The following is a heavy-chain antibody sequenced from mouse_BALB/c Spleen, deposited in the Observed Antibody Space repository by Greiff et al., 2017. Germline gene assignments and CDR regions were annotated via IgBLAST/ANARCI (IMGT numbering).Heavy chain of an antibody. CDR1: GYTFTSYW. D-gene: IGHD1-2*01. Sequence: QVQLQQSGAELARPGASVKLSCKASGYTFTSYWMQWVKQRPGQGLEWIGAIYPGDGDTRYTQKFKGKATLTADKSSSTAYMQLSSLASEDSAVYYCARGHYYGYVGYFDYWGQGTTLTVSS. J-gene: IGHJ2*01. CDR2: IYPGDGDT. CDR3: ARGHYYGYVGYFDY. V-gene: IGHV1-87*01.